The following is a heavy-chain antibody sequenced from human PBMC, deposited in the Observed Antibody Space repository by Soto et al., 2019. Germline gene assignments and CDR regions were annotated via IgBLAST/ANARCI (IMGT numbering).Heavy chain of an antibody. Sequence: LRLSCAASGFAFSSYSMNWVRQAPGKGLEWVSSISSRSSYIHYADSVKGRFTISRDNAKSSLYLQMNSLRAEDTAVYYCAILLVWFGELLGPVDYWGQGTLVTVSS. V-gene: IGHV3-21*06. CDR1: GFAFSSYS. CDR2: ISSRSSYI. J-gene: IGHJ4*02. CDR3: AILLVWFGELLGPVDY. D-gene: IGHD3-10*01.